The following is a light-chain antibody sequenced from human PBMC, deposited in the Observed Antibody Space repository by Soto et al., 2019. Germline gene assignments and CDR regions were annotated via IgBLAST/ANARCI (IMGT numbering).Light chain of an antibody. Sequence: DIQMTQSPSSLSASIGDRVTMTGRASQGINTYLAWYQQKPGRAPQLLIYAASSLQSGVPSRFSGSGSGTDFTLTISSLQPEDSATYYCQQSYSALVAFGQGTKVDIK. V-gene: IGKV1-39*01. CDR1: QGINTY. CDR3: QQSYSALVA. CDR2: AAS. J-gene: IGKJ1*01.